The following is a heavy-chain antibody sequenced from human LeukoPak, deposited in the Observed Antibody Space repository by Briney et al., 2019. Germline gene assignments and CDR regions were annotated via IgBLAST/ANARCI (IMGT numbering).Heavy chain of an antibody. CDR1: GGSISSSSYY. J-gene: IGHJ4*02. D-gene: IGHD3-3*01. CDR2: IYYSGST. CDR3: ARRYYDFWSGPISLGGFDY. Sequence: SETLSLTCTASGGSISSSSYYWGWIRQPPGKGLEWIGSIYYSGSTYYNPSLKSRVTISVDTSKNQFSLKLSSVTAADTAVYYCARRYYDFWSGPISLGGFDYWGQGTLVTVSS. V-gene: IGHV4-39*01.